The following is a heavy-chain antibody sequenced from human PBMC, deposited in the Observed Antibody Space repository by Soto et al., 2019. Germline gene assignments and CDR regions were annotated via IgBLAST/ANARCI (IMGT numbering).Heavy chain of an antibody. D-gene: IGHD3-10*01. Sequence: ESLKISCKGSGYSFTSYWIGWVRQMPGKGLEWMGIIYPGDSDTRYSPSFQGQVTISADKSISTAYLQWSSLKASDTAMYYCAREGGSDYYYSGMDVWGQGTTVTVSS. V-gene: IGHV5-51*01. J-gene: IGHJ6*02. CDR1: GYSFTSYW. CDR2: IYPGDSDT. CDR3: AREGGSDYYYSGMDV.